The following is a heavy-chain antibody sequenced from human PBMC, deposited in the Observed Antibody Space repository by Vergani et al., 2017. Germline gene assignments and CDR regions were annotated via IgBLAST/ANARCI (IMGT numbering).Heavy chain of an antibody. J-gene: IGHJ2*01. CDR2: IYNGDIT. Sequence: EVQLVESGGGLVQPGGSLRLSCAASGFTVSSNYMSWVRQAPGKGLEWVSVIYNGDITYYADSVKGRFTISRDNSKNTLYLQMNSLRAEDTAVYHCARMTMDWYFDLWGRGTLVTVSS. CDR3: ARMTMDWYFDL. D-gene: IGHD4/OR15-4a*01. V-gene: IGHV3-66*01. CDR1: GFTVSSNY.